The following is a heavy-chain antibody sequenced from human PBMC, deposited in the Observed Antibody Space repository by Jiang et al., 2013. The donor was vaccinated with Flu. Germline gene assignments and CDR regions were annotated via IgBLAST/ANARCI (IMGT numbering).Heavy chain of an antibody. D-gene: IGHD5-18*01. J-gene: IGHJ4*02. CDR1: GGSISSDGYS. CDR3: ARGRIQLPDY. Sequence: YRSGLVKPSETLSLTCAVSGGSISSDGYSWSWFRQPPGKGLEWIGYIFHGGRPYYNPSLKSRVTFSVDRSKKQFSLNLTSVTAADTAVYYCARGRIQLPDYWGQGTLVTVSS. CDR2: IFHGGRP. V-gene: IGHV4-30-2*01.